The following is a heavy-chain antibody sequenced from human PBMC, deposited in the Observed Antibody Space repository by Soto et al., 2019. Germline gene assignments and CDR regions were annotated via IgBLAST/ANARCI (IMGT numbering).Heavy chain of an antibody. CDR2: ISGAGGNT. D-gene: IGHD2-8*01. CDR3: AKDLFTMVPRADV. J-gene: IGHJ6*02. CDR1: GFTCSNYA. Sequence: PWGSLRLFCAASGFTCSNYAMGWVRQAPGTGLEWVSSISGAGGNTYYADSVKGRFTISRDNSKNALYLQMNSLRAEDTAVYYCAKDLFTMVPRADVWGQGTTVTVSS. V-gene: IGHV3-23*01.